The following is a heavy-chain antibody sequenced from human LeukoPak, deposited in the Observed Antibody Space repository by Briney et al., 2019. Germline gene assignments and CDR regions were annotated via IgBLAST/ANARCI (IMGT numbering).Heavy chain of an antibody. Sequence: SETLSLTCTVSGGSISSGGYYSGWIRQPPGKGLEWIGSIYYSGSTYYNPSLKSRVTISVDTSKNQFSLKLTSVTAADAALYYCARQYSSGWSWFDPWGQGTLVTVPS. V-gene: IGHV4-39*01. D-gene: IGHD6-19*01. CDR1: GGSISSGGYY. J-gene: IGHJ5*02. CDR3: ARQYSSGWSWFDP. CDR2: IYYSGST.